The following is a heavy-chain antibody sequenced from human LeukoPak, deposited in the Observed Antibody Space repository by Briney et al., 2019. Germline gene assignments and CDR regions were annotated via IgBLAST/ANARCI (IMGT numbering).Heavy chain of an antibody. CDR3: ARDCSSTGCYDAFDI. J-gene: IGHJ3*02. V-gene: IGHV4-34*01. CDR2: INHSGST. CDR1: GGSFSGYY. D-gene: IGHD2-2*01. Sequence: SETLSLTCAVYGGSFSGYYWSWIRQPPGKGLEWIGEINHSGSTNYNPSLKSRVTISVDTSKNQFSLKLSSVTAADTAVYCCARDCSSTGCYDAFDIWGQGTMVTVSS.